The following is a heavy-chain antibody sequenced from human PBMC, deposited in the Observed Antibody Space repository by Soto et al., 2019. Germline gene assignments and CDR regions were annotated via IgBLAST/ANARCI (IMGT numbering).Heavy chain of an antibody. Sequence: QVTLKESGPVLVKPTETLTLRCTVSGLSITDSEMGVSWIRQPPGQPLEWLAHIDSSGEKSYRTSLKSRLAISKDTSNSQIVLTMTNMDPADTATYYCARRHLAVAVSPWFDPWGQGIPVTVSS. CDR1: GLSITDSEMG. D-gene: IGHD6-19*01. V-gene: IGHV2-26*01. CDR3: ARRHLAVAVSPWFDP. J-gene: IGHJ5*02. CDR2: IDSSGEK.